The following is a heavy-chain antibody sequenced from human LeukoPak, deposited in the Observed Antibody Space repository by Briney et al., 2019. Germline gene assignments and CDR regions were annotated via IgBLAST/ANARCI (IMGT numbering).Heavy chain of an antibody. J-gene: IGHJ4*02. Sequence: PSETLSLTCTVSGGSITSSGYYWGWIRQPPGKGLEWIGYIYYSGSTNYNPSLKSRVTISVDTSKNQFSLKLSSVTAADTAVYYCARDLLPTDYWGQGTLVTVSS. CDR3: ARDLLPTDY. CDR2: IYYSGST. CDR1: GGSITSSGYY. V-gene: IGHV4-61*08. D-gene: IGHD1-26*01.